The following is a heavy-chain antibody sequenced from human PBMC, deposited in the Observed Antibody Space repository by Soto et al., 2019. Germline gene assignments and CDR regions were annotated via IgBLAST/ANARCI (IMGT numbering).Heavy chain of an antibody. V-gene: IGHV4-39*07. CDR1: SGSISSTIYS. Sequence: ASETLSLTCTVSSGSISSTIYSWDWIRQPPGKGLEWIGSIFYSGSTYYNPSLKSRVTISVDTSKNQFSLRLISVTAADTAKYFCAREGNLGRWLQPLDFWGQGTLVTVSS. CDR2: IFYSGST. J-gene: IGHJ4*02. D-gene: IGHD5-12*01. CDR3: AREGNLGRWLQPLDF.